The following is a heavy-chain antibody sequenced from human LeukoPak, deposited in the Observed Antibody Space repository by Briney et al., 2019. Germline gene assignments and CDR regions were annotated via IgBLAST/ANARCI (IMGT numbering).Heavy chain of an antibody. CDR3: ARDPSADGYYDY. V-gene: IGHV3-21*01. CDR1: GFTFNSYS. D-gene: IGHD3-22*01. CDR2: ISSTGNYI. J-gene: IGHJ4*02. Sequence: GGSLRLSCAASGFTFNSYSMDWVRQAPGKGLEWVSSISSTGNYIYYADAVKGRFTISRDGAENSLFLQMNSLEAEDTALYYCARDPSADGYYDYWGQGTLVTVSS.